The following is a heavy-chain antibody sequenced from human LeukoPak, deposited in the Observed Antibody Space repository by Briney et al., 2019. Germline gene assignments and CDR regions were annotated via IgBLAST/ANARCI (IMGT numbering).Heavy chain of an antibody. CDR2: ITISGHTK. CDR1: GDSISNSGWS. J-gene: IGHJ5*02. CDR3: ARGDPHADL. V-gene: IGHV3-48*04. Sequence: ETLSLTCKVSGDSISNSGWSWGWVRQFPGKGLEWIADITISGHTKNYADSVKGRFTISRDNAGTSLFLQMNSLRVEDTGVYYCARGDPHADLWGQGTLVTVPS.